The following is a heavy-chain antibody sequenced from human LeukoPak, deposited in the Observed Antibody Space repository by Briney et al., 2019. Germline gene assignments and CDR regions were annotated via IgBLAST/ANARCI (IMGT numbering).Heavy chain of an antibody. CDR1: GYTFTSYD. CDR3: ARAYSNIPFDY. D-gene: IGHD4-11*01. Sequence: GASVKVSCKASGYTFTSYDINWVRQATGQGLEWMGGIIPFIGTANYAQKFQGRVTITADASTSPAYMELSSLRSEDTAVYYCARAYSNIPFDYWGQGILVTVSS. V-gene: IGHV1-69*13. J-gene: IGHJ4*02. CDR2: IIPFIGTA.